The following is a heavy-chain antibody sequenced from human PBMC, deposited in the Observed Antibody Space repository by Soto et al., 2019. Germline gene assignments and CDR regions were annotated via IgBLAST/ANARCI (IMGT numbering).Heavy chain of an antibody. J-gene: IGHJ4*02. D-gene: IGHD3-10*01. Sequence: ASVKVSCKASGYTFTSYGISWVRQAPGQGLEWMGWISAYNGNTNYAQKLQGRVTMTTDTSTSTAYMELGSLRSDDTAVYYCARATRGLLWFGELFGYYFDYWGQGTLVTVSS. CDR3: ARATRGLLWFGELFGYYFDY. CDR1: GYTFTSYG. V-gene: IGHV1-18*01. CDR2: ISAYNGNT.